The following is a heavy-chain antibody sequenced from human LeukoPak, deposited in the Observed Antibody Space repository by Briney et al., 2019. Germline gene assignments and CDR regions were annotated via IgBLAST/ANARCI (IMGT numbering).Heavy chain of an antibody. V-gene: IGHV4-59*11. D-gene: IGHD1-26*01. CDR2: IYYSGST. Sequence: PSETLSLTCTVSGGSISSHYWSWIRQPPGKGLEWIGYIYYSGSTYYNPSLKSRVTISVDTSKNQFSLKLSSVTAADTAAYYCARGKVGATEPYYFDYWGQGTLVTVSS. J-gene: IGHJ4*02. CDR1: GGSISSHY. CDR3: ARGKVGATEPYYFDY.